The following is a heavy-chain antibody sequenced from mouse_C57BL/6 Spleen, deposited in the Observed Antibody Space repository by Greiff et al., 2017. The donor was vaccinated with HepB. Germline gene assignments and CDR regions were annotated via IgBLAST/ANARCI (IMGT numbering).Heavy chain of an antibody. Sequence: VQLQQSGAELVRPGALVKLSCTASGFNIKDYYMHWVKQRPEQGLEWIGRIDPEDGDTEYAPKFQGKATMTADTSSNTAYLQLSSLTSEDTAVYYCTRYYGSSYWYFDVWGTGTTVTVSS. D-gene: IGHD1-1*01. CDR3: TRYYGSSYWYFDV. CDR1: GFNIKDYY. CDR2: IDPEDGDT. J-gene: IGHJ1*03. V-gene: IGHV14-1*01.